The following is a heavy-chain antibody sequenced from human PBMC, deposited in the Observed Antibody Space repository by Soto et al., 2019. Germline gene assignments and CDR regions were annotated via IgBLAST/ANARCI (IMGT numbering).Heavy chain of an antibody. J-gene: IGHJ5*02. CDR2: FDPEDGET. CDR1: GYTLTELS. Sequence: ASVKVSCKVSGYTLTELSMHWVRQAPGKGLEWMGGFDPEDGETIYAQKFQGRVTMTEDTSTDTAYMELSSLRSEDTAVYYCATAFFHVGGFDPCGQVTLVTVCS. CDR3: ATAFFHVGGFDP. V-gene: IGHV1-24*01.